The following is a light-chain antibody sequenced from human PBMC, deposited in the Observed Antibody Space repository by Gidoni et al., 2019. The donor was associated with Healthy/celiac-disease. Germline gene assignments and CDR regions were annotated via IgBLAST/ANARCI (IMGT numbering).Light chain of an antibody. CDR3: SSYTSSSTWV. CDR2: EVS. Sequence: QSALTQPPSVSGSPVQSVTISCTGTRRDVGSYNRVSWYQQPPGTAPKLMIYEVSNRPSGVPDRFSGSKSGNPASLTISGLQAEDEADYYCSSYTSSSTWVFGGGTKLTVL. V-gene: IGLV2-18*02. J-gene: IGLJ3*02. CDR1: RRDVGSYNR.